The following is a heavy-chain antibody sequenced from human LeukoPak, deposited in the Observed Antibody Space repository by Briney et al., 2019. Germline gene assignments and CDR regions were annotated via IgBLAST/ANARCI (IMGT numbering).Heavy chain of an antibody. D-gene: IGHD3-16*02. CDR1: GYTFTSYA. V-gene: IGHV7-4-1*02. CDR2: INTNTGNP. J-gene: IGHJ4*02. CDR3: ARAAMYYDYVWGSYRYRDLDY. Sequence: ASVKVSCKASGYTFTSYAMNWVRQAPGRGLEWMGWINTNTGNPTYAQGFTGRFVFSLDTSVSTAYLQISSLKAEDTAVYYCARAAMYYDYVWGSYRYRDLDYWGQGTLVTVSS.